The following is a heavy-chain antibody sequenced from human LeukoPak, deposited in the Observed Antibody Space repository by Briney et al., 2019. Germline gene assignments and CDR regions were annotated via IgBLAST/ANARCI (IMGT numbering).Heavy chain of an antibody. D-gene: IGHD3-10*01. CDR1: SDSISSSSYL. CDR2: IYSNGHI. CDR3: ARRHYGSGNIDS. J-gene: IGHJ4*02. Sequence: PSETLSLTCSVSSDSISSSSYLWVWVRQPPGKGLEWIGDIYSNGHISYNPSLKSRAAISVDTSKNQVSLNLSSVTAADTAVYYCARRHYGSGNIDSWGQGTLVTVSS. V-gene: IGHV4-39*01.